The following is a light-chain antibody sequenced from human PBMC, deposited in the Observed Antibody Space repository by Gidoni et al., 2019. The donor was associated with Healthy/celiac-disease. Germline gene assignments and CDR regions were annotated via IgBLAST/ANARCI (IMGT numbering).Light chain of an antibody. CDR1: QSISSY. CDR2: AAS. V-gene: IGKV1-39*01. Sequence: DIQITQSPSSLSASVGDRVTITCRASQSISSYLNWYQQKPGKAPKLLIYAASSLQSGVPSRFSGSGSGTDFTRTISSLQPEDFATYYCQQSYSTPWTFXQXTKVEIK. J-gene: IGKJ1*01. CDR3: QQSYSTPWT.